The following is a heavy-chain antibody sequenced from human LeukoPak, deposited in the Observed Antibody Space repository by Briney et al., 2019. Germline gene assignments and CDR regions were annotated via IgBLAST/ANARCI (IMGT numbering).Heavy chain of an antibody. Sequence: GASVKVSCKASGGTFSSYAISWVRQATGQGLEWMGWMNPKSGNTGYAQKFQGRLTLTRNTSINTAYMELSSLRSEDTAIYYCARASRHCSSNSCYLFDDFYYLDVWGKGTTVTISS. J-gene: IGHJ6*03. CDR2: MNPKSGNT. V-gene: IGHV1-8*02. D-gene: IGHD2-2*01. CDR3: ARASRHCSSNSCYLFDDFYYLDV. CDR1: GGTFSSYA.